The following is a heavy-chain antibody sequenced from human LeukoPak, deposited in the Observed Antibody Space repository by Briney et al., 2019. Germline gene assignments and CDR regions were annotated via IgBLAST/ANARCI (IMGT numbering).Heavy chain of an antibody. D-gene: IGHD2-15*01. V-gene: IGHV4-59*01. Sequence: SETLSLTCTVSGGSISSYYWSWIRQPPGKGPEWIGYIYYSGSTNYNPSLKSRVTISVDTSKNQFSLKLSSVTAADTAVYYCAREVVVVAATYFDHWGQGTLVTVSS. CDR3: AREVVVVAATYFDH. CDR1: GGSISSYY. J-gene: IGHJ4*02. CDR2: IYYSGST.